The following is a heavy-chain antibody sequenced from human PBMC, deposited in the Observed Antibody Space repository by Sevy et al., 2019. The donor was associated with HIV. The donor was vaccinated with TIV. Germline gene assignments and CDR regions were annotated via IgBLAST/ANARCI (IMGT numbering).Heavy chain of an antibody. J-gene: IGHJ3*02. CDR2: IDSSGGTI. D-gene: IGHD3-10*01. CDR1: GFTFSTYE. CDR3: AXDPXYYGSGNTLDI. Sequence: GGSLRLSCAASGFTFSTYEMNWVRQAPGKGLEWLSYIDSSGGTIYYADSVRGRFTISRDNAKNSLYLQMNSLRAEDTAVYYCAXDPXYYGSGNTLDIWGQGTMVTVSS. V-gene: IGHV3-48*03.